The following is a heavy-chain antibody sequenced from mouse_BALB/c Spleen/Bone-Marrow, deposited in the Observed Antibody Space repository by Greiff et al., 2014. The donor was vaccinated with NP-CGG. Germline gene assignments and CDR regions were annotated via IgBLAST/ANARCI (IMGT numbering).Heavy chain of an antibody. Sequence: VQLQQSGTEVVRPGASVKLSCKASGYSFTTYWMNWVKQRPGQGLEWIGMIHPSDSETRLNQKFKDKATLTVGKSSSTAYMQLNSPTSEDSAVYYCAREKVYYGISWFAYWGQGTLVTVSA. CDR1: GYSFTTYW. CDR3: AREKVYYGISWFAY. D-gene: IGHD2-1*01. J-gene: IGHJ3*01. CDR2: IHPSDSET. V-gene: IGHV1-61*01.